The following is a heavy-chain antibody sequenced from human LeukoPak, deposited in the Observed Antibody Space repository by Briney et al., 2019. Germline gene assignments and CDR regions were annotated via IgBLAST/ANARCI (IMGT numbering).Heavy chain of an antibody. D-gene: IGHD3-22*01. J-gene: IGHJ4*02. V-gene: IGHV4-59*01. CDR3: ARSSGYYGGYFDY. CDR2: MYYSGST. Sequence: SETLSLTCTVSGGSISSYYWSWIRQSPGKGLEWIGYMYYSGSTNYNPSIKSRVTISVDTSKNQFSLKLNSVTAADTAVYYCARSSGYYGGYFDYWGQGTLVTVSS. CDR1: GGSISSYY.